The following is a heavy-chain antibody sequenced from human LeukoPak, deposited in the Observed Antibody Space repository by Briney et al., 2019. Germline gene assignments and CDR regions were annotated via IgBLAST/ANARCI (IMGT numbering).Heavy chain of an antibody. V-gene: IGHV3-30*18. D-gene: IGHD4-23*01. CDR2: ISYDGSNK. CDR1: GFTFSSYG. J-gene: IGHJ4*02. CDR3: AKDAGNSGYYFDY. Sequence: PGRSLRLSCAASGFTFSSYGMHWVRQAPGKGLEWVAVISYDGSNKYCADSVKGRFTISRDNSKNTLYLQMNSLRAEDTAVYYCAKDAGNSGYYFDYWGQGTLVTVSS.